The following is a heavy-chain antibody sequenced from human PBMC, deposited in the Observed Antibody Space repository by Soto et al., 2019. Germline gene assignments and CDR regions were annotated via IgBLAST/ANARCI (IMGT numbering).Heavy chain of an antibody. D-gene: IGHD6-19*01. V-gene: IGHV3-11*01. CDR3: ARSYSSGWEFNY. J-gene: IGHJ4*02. Sequence: GGALRLSCGASGFTFSNYYMSWIRQAPGKGLEWVSYISSTGRTIYYADSVKGRFTVSRDNAQNSLSLKLNSLRVEDTAVYYCARSYSSGWEFNYWGQGTQVTVSS. CDR1: GFTFSNYY. CDR2: ISSTGRTI.